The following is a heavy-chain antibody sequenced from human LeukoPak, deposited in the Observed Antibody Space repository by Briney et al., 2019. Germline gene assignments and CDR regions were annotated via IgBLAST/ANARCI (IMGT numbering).Heavy chain of an antibody. D-gene: IGHD3-10*01. CDR1: GYTFTSYG. CDR3: ARIPSFWFGGSYYFDY. V-gene: IGHV1-18*01. Sequence: GASVKVSCKASGYTFTSYGISWVRQAPGQGLEWMGWISAYNGNTNYAQKLQGRVTMTTDTSTSTAYMELRSLRSDDTAVYYCARIPSFWFGGSYYFDYWGQGTLVTVSS. CDR2: ISAYNGNT. J-gene: IGHJ4*02.